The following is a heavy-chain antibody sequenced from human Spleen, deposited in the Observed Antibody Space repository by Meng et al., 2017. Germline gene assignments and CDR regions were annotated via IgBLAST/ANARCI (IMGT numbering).Heavy chain of an antibody. D-gene: IGHD6-19*01. CDR2: IGHSGFT. Sequence: QPQLQESGPGPVKPSEALSLTCSVSGGSISTSGYYWGWIRQPPGKGLEWIGSIGHSGFTYYTPSLKSRVTVSIDTSRNQFSLWLTSVTAADTAVYYCVRSSGWVKTGFDPWGQGTLVTSPQ. CDR1: GGSISTSGYY. CDR3: VRSSGWVKTGFDP. V-gene: IGHV4-39*01. J-gene: IGHJ5*02.